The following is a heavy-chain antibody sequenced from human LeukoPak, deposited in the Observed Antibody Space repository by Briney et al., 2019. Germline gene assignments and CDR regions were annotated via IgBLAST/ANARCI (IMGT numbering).Heavy chain of an antibody. J-gene: IGHJ4*02. D-gene: IGHD3-3*01. V-gene: IGHV3-21*01. CDR1: GFTFSSYS. CDR3: ARENRLRFLEWPLDY. Sequence: GGSLRLSCAASGFTFSSYSMNWVRQAPGKGLEWVSSISSSSSYIYYADSVKGRFTISRDNAKNSLYLQMNSLRAEDTAVYYCARENRLRFLEWPLDYWGQGTLVTVSS. CDR2: ISSSSSYI.